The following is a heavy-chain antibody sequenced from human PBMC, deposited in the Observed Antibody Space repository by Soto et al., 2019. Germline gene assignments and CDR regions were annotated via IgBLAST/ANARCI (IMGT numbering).Heavy chain of an antibody. CDR1: GGSISSSSYY. V-gene: IGHV4-39*01. D-gene: IGHD3-9*01. CDR2: IYYSGST. CDR3: ARTVLGPDLLAVSFVDYYYYMDV. J-gene: IGHJ6*03. Sequence: SETLSLTCTVSGGSISSSSYYWGWIRQPPGKGLEWIGSIYYSGSTYYNPSLKSRVTISVDTSKNQFSLKLNSVTAADTAVYYCARTVLGPDLLAVSFVDYYYYMDVWGKGTTVTVSS.